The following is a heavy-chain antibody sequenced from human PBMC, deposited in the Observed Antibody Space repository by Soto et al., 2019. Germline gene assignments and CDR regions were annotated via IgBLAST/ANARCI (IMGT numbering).Heavy chain of an antibody. D-gene: IGHD5-18*01. CDR2: ISSSGSTI. CDR3: ARDRLDGWIHNAAHFDH. J-gene: IGHJ1*01. V-gene: IGHV3-11*01. Sequence: VGSLRLSCAASVFTFSDYYMSWIRHSPGKGLEWVSYISSSGSTIYYADSVKGRFTISRDNAKNSLYLQMNRLRAEDTAVYYCARDRLDGWIHNAAHFDHWGQGTPVTVSS. CDR1: VFTFSDYY.